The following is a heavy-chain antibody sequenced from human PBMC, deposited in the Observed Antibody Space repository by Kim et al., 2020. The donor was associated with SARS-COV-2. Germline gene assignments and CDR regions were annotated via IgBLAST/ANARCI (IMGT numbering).Heavy chain of an antibody. V-gene: IGHV4-34*01. J-gene: IGHJ4*02. CDR1: GGSFSGYD. CDR3: SRGTPEWRRGYYFDN. D-gene: IGHD3-3*01. Sequence: SETLSLTCAVYGGSFSGYDWNWIRQPPGKGLEWVGEINHNGSTNYYPYLKSRDTITVDTSTNQFSLQLSSVTAADTAVYYCSRGTPEWRRGYYFDNWGQGTLVTVSS. CDR2: INHNGST.